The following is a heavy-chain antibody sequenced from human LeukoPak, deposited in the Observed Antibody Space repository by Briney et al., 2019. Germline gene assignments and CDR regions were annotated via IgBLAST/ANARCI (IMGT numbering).Heavy chain of an antibody. D-gene: IGHD5-18*01. V-gene: IGHV3-30*04. CDR1: GFTFSSYA. CDR3: ARSKIQLWLIHY. CDR2: ISYDGSNK. J-gene: IGHJ4*02. Sequence: PGGSLRLSCAASGFTFSSYAMYWVRQAPGKGLEWVAVISYDGSNKYYADSVKGRFTISRDNSKNTLYLQMNSLRAEDTAVYYCARSKIQLWLIHYWGQGTLVTVSS.